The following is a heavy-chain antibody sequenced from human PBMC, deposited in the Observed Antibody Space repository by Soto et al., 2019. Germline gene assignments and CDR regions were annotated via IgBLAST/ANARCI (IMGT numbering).Heavy chain of an antibody. CDR3: AKDGAPRYCSRSSCHPAGAY. V-gene: IGHV3-30*18. D-gene: IGHD2-15*01. J-gene: IGHJ4*02. Sequence: QVQLVESGGGVVQPGRSLRLSCAGSGFTFSNYGLHWVRQAPGKGLEWVAVISYDGSHKYYADSVKGRFTISRDNSNNMLYLQMDILSTEDTAVYYCAKDGAPRYCSRSSCHPAGAYWGQGTLVTVSS. CDR1: GFTFSNYG. CDR2: ISYDGSHK.